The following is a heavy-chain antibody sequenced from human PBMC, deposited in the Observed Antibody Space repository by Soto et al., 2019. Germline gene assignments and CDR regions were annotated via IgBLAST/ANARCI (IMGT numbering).Heavy chain of an antibody. CDR3: ARDHNWNDLTSYMDV. CDR1: GYTFTSYG. V-gene: IGHV1-18*01. Sequence: GASVKVSCKASGYTFTSYGISWVRQAPGQGLEWMGWISAYNGNTNYAQKLQGRVTMTTDTSTSTAYMELRSLRSDDTAVYYCARDHNWNDLTSYMDVWGKGTTVTVSS. CDR2: ISAYNGNT. D-gene: IGHD1-1*01. J-gene: IGHJ6*03.